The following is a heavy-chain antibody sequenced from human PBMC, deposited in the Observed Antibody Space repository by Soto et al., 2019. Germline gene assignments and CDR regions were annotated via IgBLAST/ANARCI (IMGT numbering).Heavy chain of an antibody. D-gene: IGHD2-2*02. Sequence: GGSLRLSCAASGFTVSSNYMSWVRQAPGKGLEWVSVIYSGGSTYYADSVKGRFTISRDNSKNTLYLQMNSLRAEDTAVYYCARVFVVVPAAIPGTFDIWGQGTMVTVSS. CDR1: GFTVSSNY. V-gene: IGHV3-53*01. CDR3: ARVFVVVPAAIPGTFDI. CDR2: IYSGGST. J-gene: IGHJ3*02.